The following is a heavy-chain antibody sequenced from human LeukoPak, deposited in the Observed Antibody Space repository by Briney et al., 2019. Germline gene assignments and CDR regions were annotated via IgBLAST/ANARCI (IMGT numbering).Heavy chain of an antibody. D-gene: IGHD3-22*01. CDR1: GFSLSTSGMR. J-gene: IGHJ4*02. Sequence: SSPAPVKPTQTLTLTCTFSGFSLSTSGMRVSWIRQPPGKALEWLARIDWDDDKFYSTSLKTRLTISKDTSKNQVVLTMTNMDPVDTATYYCARIGTSSYHYYFDYWGQGTLVTVSS. V-gene: IGHV2-70*04. CDR2: IDWDDDK. CDR3: ARIGTSSYHYYFDY.